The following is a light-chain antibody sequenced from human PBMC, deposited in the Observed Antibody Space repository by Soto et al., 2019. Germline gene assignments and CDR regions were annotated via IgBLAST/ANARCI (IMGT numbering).Light chain of an antibody. J-gene: IGLJ1*01. V-gene: IGLV2-14*01. CDR3: SSYTSSSTLV. Sequence: QSALTQPASVSGSPGQSITISCTGTSSDVGGYNYVSWYQQHPGKAPKLMIYEVSNRPSGVPNRFSGSKSGNTASLTISRLPDEDEAYYHCSSYTSSSTLVFGTGTKVTVL. CDR1: SSDVGGYNY. CDR2: EVS.